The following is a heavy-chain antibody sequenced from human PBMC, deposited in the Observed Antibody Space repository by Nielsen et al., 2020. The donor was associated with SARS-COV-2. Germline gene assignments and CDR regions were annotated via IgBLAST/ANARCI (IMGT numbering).Heavy chain of an antibody. V-gene: IGHV1-3*01. CDR1: GYTFTSYA. CDR3: ARGPYSSGFYYYYYGMDV. Sequence: ASVKVSCKASGYTFTSYAMHWVRQAPGQRLEWMGWINAGNGNTKYSQKFQGRVTITRDTSASTAYMELSSLRSEDTAVYYCARGPYSSGFYYYYYGMDVWGQGTTVTVSS. J-gene: IGHJ6*02. D-gene: IGHD6-19*01. CDR2: INAGNGNT.